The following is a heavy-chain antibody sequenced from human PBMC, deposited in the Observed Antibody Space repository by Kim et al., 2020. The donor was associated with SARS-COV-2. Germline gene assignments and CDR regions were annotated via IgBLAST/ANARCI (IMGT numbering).Heavy chain of an antibody. D-gene: IGHD3-16*01. Sequence: GGSLRLSCAASGFTFSSFGMNWVRQAPGKGLEWVAVIWCDDDSTYYADSVKGRFTISRDSAKNTLYLQMKSLRADDTAVYYCAKGASPVYFGRGTLVTV. V-gene: IGHV3-33*06. CDR3: AKGASPVY. CDR2: IWCDDDST. J-gene: IGHJ4*02. CDR1: GFTFSSFG.